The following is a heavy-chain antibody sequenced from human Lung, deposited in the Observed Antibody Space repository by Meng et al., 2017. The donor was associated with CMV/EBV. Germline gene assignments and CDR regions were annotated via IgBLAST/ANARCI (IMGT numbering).Heavy chain of an antibody. Sequence: ESLKISCAASGFTFRSYWMDWVRQAPGKGLVWVSRISPDGSSAAYADSVRGRFTISRDNAKNTLYLQMNSLRVEDTAVYYCAAWAHILAVAPTGDDYWVEGXLVTVSS. CDR1: GFTFRSYW. V-gene: IGHV3-74*03. CDR2: ISPDGSSA. J-gene: IGHJ4*02. D-gene: IGHD2-2*01. CDR3: AAWAHILAVAPTGDDY.